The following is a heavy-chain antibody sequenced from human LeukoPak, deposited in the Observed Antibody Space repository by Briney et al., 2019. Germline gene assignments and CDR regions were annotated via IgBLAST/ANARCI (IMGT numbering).Heavy chain of an antibody. J-gene: IGHJ3*02. V-gene: IGHV3-21*04. CDR2: ISSSSSYI. Sequence: PGGSLRLSCAASGFTFSSYSMNWVRQAPGKGLEWVSSISSSSSYIYYADSVKGRFTISRDNAKNSLYLQMNSLRAEDTAVYYCAKDQGDSSGYYYLAFDIWGQGTMVTVSS. CDR3: AKDQGDSSGYYYLAFDI. D-gene: IGHD3-22*01. CDR1: GFTFSSYS.